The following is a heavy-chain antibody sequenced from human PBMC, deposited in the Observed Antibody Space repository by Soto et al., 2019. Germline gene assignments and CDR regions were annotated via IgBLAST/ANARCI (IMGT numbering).Heavy chain of an antibody. CDR1: GGSITTGGYY. CDR2: IYHSGST. CDR3: ARYHGYGDYVRGFDY. Sequence: QVPLQESGPGLVKPSQTLSLTCIVSGGSITTGGYYWGWIRQHPGKGLEWIGSIYHSGSTYFNPSLKSRLTISIDTSENQFSQNLRAVTAAETAVDYCARYHGYGDYVRGFDYWGQGTLGTVSP. V-gene: IGHV4-31*03. D-gene: IGHD4-17*01. J-gene: IGHJ4*02.